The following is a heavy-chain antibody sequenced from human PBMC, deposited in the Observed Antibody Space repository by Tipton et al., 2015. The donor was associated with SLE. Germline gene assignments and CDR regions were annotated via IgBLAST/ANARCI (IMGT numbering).Heavy chain of an antibody. J-gene: IGHJ6*02. D-gene: IGHD2/OR15-2a*01. CDR3: ARQRLRFLSPLDA. CDR2: MHHNGST. V-gene: IGHV4-38-2*02. CDR1: LYSIGSGFY. Sequence: TLSLTCTVSLYSIGSGFYWDWVRQAPGKRLEWVATMHHNGSTYYNPSLRSRVAVSMDTSRNQFSLKLESVTAADTAVYYCARQRLRFLSPLDAWGQGTTVTVS.